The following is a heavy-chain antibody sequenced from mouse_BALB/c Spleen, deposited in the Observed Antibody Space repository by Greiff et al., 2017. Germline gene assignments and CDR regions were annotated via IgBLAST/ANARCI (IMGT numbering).Heavy chain of an antibody. CDR2: ISYDGSN. D-gene: IGHD4-1*01. CDR1: GYSITSGYY. V-gene: IGHV3-6*02. Sequence: VQLKESGPGLVKPSQSPSLTCSVTGYSITSGYYWNWIRQFPGNKLEWMGYISYDGSNNYNPSLKNRISITRDTSKNQFFLKLNSVTTEDTATYYCARDDWDGFAYWGQGTLVTVSA. CDR3: ARDDWDGFAY. J-gene: IGHJ3*01.